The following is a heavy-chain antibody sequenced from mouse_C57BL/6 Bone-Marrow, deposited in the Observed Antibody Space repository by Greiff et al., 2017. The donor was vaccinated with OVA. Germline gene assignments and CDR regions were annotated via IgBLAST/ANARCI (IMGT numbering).Heavy chain of an antibody. CDR1: GYSITSGYY. CDR3: ARGYYGSPFDY. Sequence: VQLQQSGPGLVKPSQSLSLTCSVTGYSITSGYYWNWIRQFPGNKLEWMGYISYDGSNNYNPSLKNRISITRDTSKNQFFLKLNAVTTEDTATYYCARGYYGSPFDYWGQGTTLTVSS. J-gene: IGHJ2*01. CDR2: ISYDGSN. V-gene: IGHV3-6*01. D-gene: IGHD1-1*01.